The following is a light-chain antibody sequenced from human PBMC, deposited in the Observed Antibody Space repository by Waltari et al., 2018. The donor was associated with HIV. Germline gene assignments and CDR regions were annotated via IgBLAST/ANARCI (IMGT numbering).Light chain of an antibody. Sequence: QSVLTQAPSASGTPVQRVIISCSGSSSNIGRNTVSWYQQLPGPAPKLLIFSDNRRPSGIQERFAGSKSGTSASLAISGLQIEDEGDYCCATWDGSLNGVFGGGTKLTVL. J-gene: IGLJ3*02. CDR2: SDN. V-gene: IGLV1-44*01. CDR3: ATWDGSLNGV. CDR1: SSNIGRNT.